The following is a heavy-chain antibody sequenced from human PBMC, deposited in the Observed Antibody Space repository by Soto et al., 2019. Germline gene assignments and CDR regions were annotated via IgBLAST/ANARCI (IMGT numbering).Heavy chain of an antibody. J-gene: IGHJ4*02. CDR1: GHTLTELS. Sequence: ASVKVSCKISGHTLTELSVHWVRQAPGKGLEWMGGFDPEGGEAIYAQKWHGRVTVTEDTVTGTAYMELNSLTSDDTAVYYCARVAGHKNARFDTWGQGALVTVSS. V-gene: IGHV1-24*01. D-gene: IGHD1-1*01. CDR3: ARVAGHKNARFDT. CDR2: FDPEGGEA.